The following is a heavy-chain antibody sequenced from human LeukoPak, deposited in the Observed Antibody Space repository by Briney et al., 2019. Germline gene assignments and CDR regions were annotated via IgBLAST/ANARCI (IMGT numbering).Heavy chain of an antibody. CDR1: GGSISSGDYY. D-gene: IGHD6-13*01. CDR3: AREGAAAGDIDY. J-gene: IGHJ4*02. Sequence: SETLSLTCTVSGGSISSGDYYWSWIRQPPGKGLEWIGYIYYSGSTYYNPSLKSRVTILVDTSKNQFSLKLSSVTAADTAVYYCAREGAAAGDIDYWGQGTLVAVSS. CDR2: IYYSGST. V-gene: IGHV4-30-4*01.